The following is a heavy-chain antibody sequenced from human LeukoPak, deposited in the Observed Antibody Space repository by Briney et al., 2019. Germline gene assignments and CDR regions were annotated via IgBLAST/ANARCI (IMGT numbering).Heavy chain of an antibody. CDR2: IYTTGRT. Sequence: PSQTLSLTCTVSGCSITTGSYYWIWIRQPAGKGLEWIGRIYTTGRTDYNPSLKSGVSISVDTSKNQFSLKLSSVTAADTAVYYCAGTMVVTPDYFDYWGQGTLVTVSS. CDR3: AGTMVVTPDYFDY. J-gene: IGHJ4*02. CDR1: GCSITTGSYY. V-gene: IGHV4-61*02. D-gene: IGHD4-23*01.